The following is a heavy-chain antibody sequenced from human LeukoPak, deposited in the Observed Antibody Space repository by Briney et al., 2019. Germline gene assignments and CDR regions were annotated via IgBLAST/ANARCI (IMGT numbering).Heavy chain of an antibody. CDR1: GGSISSYY. V-gene: IGHV4-59*01. CDR3: ARSIAVQGGGSTFDY. Sequence: SETLFLTCTVSGGSISSYYWSWIRQPPGKGLEWIGYIYYSGSTNYNPSLKSRVTISVDTSKNQFSLKLSSVTAADTAVYYCARSIAVQGGGSTFDYWGQGTLVTVSS. J-gene: IGHJ4*02. D-gene: IGHD6-19*01. CDR2: IYYSGST.